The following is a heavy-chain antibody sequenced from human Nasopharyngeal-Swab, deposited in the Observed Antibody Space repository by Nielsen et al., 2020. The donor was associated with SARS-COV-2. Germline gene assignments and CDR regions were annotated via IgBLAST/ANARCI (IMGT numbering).Heavy chain of an antibody. D-gene: IGHD2-21*02. V-gene: IGHV4-30-4*01. CDR1: GGSISSGDYY. CDR2: IYYSGST. J-gene: IGHJ6*02. Sequence: SETLSLTCTVSGGSISSGDYYWSWIRQPPGKGLEWSGNIYYSGSTDYNPSLKSRFTISVDTSKNQFSLKLSSVTAADTAVYYCAREPLRDGMDVWGQGTTVTVSS. CDR3: AREPLRDGMDV.